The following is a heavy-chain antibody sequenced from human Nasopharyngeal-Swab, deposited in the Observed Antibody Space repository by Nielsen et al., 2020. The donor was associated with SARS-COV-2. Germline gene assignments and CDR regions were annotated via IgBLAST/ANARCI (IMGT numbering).Heavy chain of an antibody. CDR3: AREGAHCYDSSGYFSHDY. Sequence: WVRQAPGQGLEWMGGIIPILGTANYAQKFQGRVTITADESTRTAYMELSSLRSEDTAMYYCAREGAHCYDSSGYFSHDYWGQGTRVTVSS. V-gene: IGHV1-69*01. D-gene: IGHD3-22*01. CDR2: IIPILGTA. J-gene: IGHJ4*02.